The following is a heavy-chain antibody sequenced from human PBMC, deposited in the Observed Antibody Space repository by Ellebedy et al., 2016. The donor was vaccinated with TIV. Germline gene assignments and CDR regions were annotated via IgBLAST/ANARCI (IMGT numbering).Heavy chain of an antibody. J-gene: IGHJ4*02. Sequence: ASVKVSCKASGYTFTGYYMHWVRQAPGQGLEWMGWINPNSGGTNYAQKFQGRVTMTRDTSISTAYMELSRLRSDDTAVYYCARALAGEQWLVVRPYYFDYWGQGTLVTVSS. CDR3: ARALAGEQWLVVRPYYFDY. CDR1: GYTFTGYY. D-gene: IGHD6-19*01. V-gene: IGHV1-2*02. CDR2: INPNSGGT.